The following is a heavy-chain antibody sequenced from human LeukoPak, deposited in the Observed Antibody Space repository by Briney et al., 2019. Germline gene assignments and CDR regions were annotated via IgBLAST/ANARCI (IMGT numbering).Heavy chain of an antibody. CDR2: IYTSGST. V-gene: IGHV4-4*07. Sequence: SETLSLTCTVSGGSISSYYWSWIRQPAGKGLEWIGRIYTSGSTNYNPSLKSGVTMSVDTSKNQFSLKLSSVTAADTAVYYCAREVLWFSAYWYFDLWGRGTLVTVSS. CDR1: GGSISSYY. J-gene: IGHJ2*01. D-gene: IGHD3-10*01. CDR3: AREVLWFSAYWYFDL.